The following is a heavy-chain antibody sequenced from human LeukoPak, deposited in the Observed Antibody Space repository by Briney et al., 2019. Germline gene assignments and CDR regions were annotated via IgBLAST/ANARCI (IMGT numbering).Heavy chain of an antibody. D-gene: IGHD6-13*01. Sequence: GGSLRLSCTGAGFTFGDYAMSWVRQAPGKWLEWVGFIRNKPYGGTTEYAASVKGRFTISRHDSKSIAYLQMNSLKTEDTAVYYCTRTRIPAAGIIDYWGQGTLVTVSS. CDR2: IRNKPYGGTT. CDR1: GFTFGDYA. J-gene: IGHJ4*02. CDR3: TRTRIPAAGIIDY. V-gene: IGHV3-49*04.